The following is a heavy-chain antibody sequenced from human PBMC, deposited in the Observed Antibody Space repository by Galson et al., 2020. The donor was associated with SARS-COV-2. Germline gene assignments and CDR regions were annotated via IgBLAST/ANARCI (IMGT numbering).Heavy chain of an antibody. J-gene: IGHJ5*02. D-gene: IGHD5-12*01. CDR1: GYTFTSYD. V-gene: IGHV1-8*02. CDR3: ARGGRGGYVWWENWFDP. Sequence: ASVKVSCKASGYTFTSYDINWVRQATGQGLEWMGWMNPNSGNTGYAQKFQGRVTMTRNTSISTAYMELSSLRSEDTAVYYCARGGRGGYVWWENWFDPWGQGTLVTVSS. CDR2: MNPNSGNT.